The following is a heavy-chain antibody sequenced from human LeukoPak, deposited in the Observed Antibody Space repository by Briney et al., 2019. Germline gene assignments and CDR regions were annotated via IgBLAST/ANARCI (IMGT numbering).Heavy chain of an antibody. CDR1: GGSISSGGYY. J-gene: IGHJ5*02. D-gene: IGHD6-13*01. Sequence: SQTLSLTCTVSGGSISSGGYYWSCIRQHPGKGLELIGYMFYSGSTYYNPSLKSRVTISVDTSKNQFSLKLSSVTAADTAVYYCARGDWVRYSSSFVYWFDPWGQGTLVTVSS. CDR3: ARGDWVRYSSSFVYWFDP. CDR2: MFYSGST. V-gene: IGHV4-31*03.